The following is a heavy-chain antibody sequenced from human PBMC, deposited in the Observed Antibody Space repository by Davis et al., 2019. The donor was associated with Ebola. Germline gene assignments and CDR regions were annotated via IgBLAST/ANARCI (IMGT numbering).Heavy chain of an antibody. V-gene: IGHV3-21*01. J-gene: IGHJ4*02. CDR3: ARDRPTFDDFWSGYFGY. Sequence: GGSLRLSCAASGFTFSSYGFDWVRQAPGKGLDWVSYIGSSGSYIYYADSVKGRFTISRDNAKNSLFLQMNSLTVEDTAVYYCARDRPTFDDFWSGYFGYWGQGTLVTVSS. D-gene: IGHD3-3*01. CDR1: GFTFSSYG. CDR2: IGSSGSYI.